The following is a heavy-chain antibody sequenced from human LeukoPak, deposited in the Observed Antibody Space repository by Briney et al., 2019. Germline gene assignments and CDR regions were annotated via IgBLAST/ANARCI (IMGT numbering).Heavy chain of an antibody. CDR2: INHSGGT. CDR1: GVSFSGYY. Sequence: SETLSLTCTVYGVSFSGYYWSWIRQPPGKGLEWIGEINHSGGTNYNPSLKSRVTISVDTSKNQFSLKLSSVTAADTAVYYCARGNYYDSRRFDYWGQGTLVTVSS. J-gene: IGHJ4*02. V-gene: IGHV4-34*01. CDR3: ARGNYYDSRRFDY. D-gene: IGHD3-22*01.